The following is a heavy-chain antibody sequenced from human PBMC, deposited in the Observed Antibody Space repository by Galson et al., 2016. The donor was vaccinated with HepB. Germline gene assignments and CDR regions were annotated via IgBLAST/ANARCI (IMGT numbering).Heavy chain of an antibody. V-gene: IGHV3-30*03. Sequence: SLRLSCAASGFTFTAYDVQWVRQAPGKGLEWLAVISYDGNIKYYADSVKGRFTISRDNSMNSLHLQTNSLRTEDTAVYYCARGRCGGDCVEAFDVWGQGTMVTASS. J-gene: IGHJ3*01. CDR2: ISYDGNIK. CDR3: ARGRCGGDCVEAFDV. D-gene: IGHD2-21*02. CDR1: GFTFTAYD.